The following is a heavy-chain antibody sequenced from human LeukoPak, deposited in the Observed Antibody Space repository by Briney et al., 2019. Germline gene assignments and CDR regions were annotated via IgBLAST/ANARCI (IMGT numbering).Heavy chain of an antibody. Sequence: PSETLSLTCAVSGYSISSGYYWGWIRQPPGKGLDWIASMYHSGSTYYNPSVKSRVTISVDTSKNQFSLRLSSVTAADTAVYYCAKQGPTVVTHFDSWGQGTLVTVSS. CDR1: GYSISSGYY. V-gene: IGHV4-38-2*01. CDR3: AKQGPTVVTHFDS. J-gene: IGHJ4*02. D-gene: IGHD4-23*01. CDR2: MYHSGST.